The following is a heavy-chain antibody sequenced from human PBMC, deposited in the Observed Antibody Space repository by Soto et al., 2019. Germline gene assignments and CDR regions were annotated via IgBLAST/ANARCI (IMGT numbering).Heavy chain of an antibody. D-gene: IGHD1-26*01. CDR1: GFTFSNYG. V-gene: IGHV3-30*18. CDR2: ISFDGNDK. J-gene: IGHJ4*02. CDR3: AKDKYGGATYLDF. Sequence: QVQLVESGGGVVQPGRSLRLSCSTSGFTFSNYGMHWVRQAPGKGLEWVAVISFDGNDKYYADSVKGRFTISRDNSKHTLYLHMTSLRAEDTAMNSCAKDKYGGATYLDFWGQGTLVTVSS.